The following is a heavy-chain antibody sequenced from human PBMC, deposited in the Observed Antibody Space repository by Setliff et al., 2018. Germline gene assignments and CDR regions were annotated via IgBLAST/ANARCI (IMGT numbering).Heavy chain of an antibody. CDR3: ARDQPGPYYNFWSGVPEP. J-gene: IGHJ4*02. CDR2: ISYDGSNK. CDR1: GFTFSSYA. Sequence: LRLSCAASGFTFSSYAMHWVRQAPGKGLEWVAVISYDGSNKYYADSVKGRFTISRDNSKNTLYLQMSSLRPEETAVHYCARDQPGPYYNFWSGVPEPWGQGTLVTVSS. V-gene: IGHV3-30*15. D-gene: IGHD3-3*01.